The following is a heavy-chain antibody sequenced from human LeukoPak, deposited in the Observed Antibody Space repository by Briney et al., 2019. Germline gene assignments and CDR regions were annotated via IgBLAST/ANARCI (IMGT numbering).Heavy chain of an antibody. J-gene: IGHJ3*02. D-gene: IGHD2-2*01. CDR1: AGSVSSSRYY. CDR3: ARYCRSSSGSNVTPSAFDI. Sequence: SHTLSPTRTVSAGSVSSSRYYSGWIRQPPGKGLEWFGSIYYSGSTYYSRSLKSRVTISVDTSKNQFSLNLSSVTAADTAVYYCARYCRSSSGSNVTPSAFDIWGQGTMVTVSS. V-gene: IGHV4-39*01. CDR2: IYYSGST.